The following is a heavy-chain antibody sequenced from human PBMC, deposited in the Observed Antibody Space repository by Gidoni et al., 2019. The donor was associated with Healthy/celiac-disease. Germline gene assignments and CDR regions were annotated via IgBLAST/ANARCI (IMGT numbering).Heavy chain of an antibody. CDR2: INPSGGST. V-gene: IGHV1-46*01. D-gene: IGHD3-3*01. CDR3: ERDPNENLRFLEWLLYLFDY. J-gene: IGHJ4*02. CDR1: GYTFTSYY. Sequence: QVQLVQSGAEGKKPGASVKVSCKASGYTFTSYYMHWVRQAPGQGLEWMGIINPSGGSTSYAQKFQGRVTMTRDTSTSTVYMELSSLRSEDTAVYYCERDPNENLRFLEWLLYLFDYWGQGTLVTVSS.